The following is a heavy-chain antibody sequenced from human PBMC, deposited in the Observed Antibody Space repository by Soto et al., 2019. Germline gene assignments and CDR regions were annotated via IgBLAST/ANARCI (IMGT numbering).Heavy chain of an antibody. J-gene: IGHJ6*02. Sequence: QVQLVQSGAEVKKPGASVKVSCKASGYTFTSYDINWVRQATGQGLEWMGWMNPNSGNTGYAQKFQGRVTMTRNTSLSTAYMELSSLRSEDTAVYYGSGEKTSYGMDVCGQGTTVTVSS. CDR3: SGEKTSYGMDV. CDR2: MNPNSGNT. CDR1: GYTFTSYD. V-gene: IGHV1-8*01.